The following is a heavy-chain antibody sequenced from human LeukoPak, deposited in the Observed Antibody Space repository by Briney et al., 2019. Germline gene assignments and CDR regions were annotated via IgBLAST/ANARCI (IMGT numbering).Heavy chain of an antibody. V-gene: IGHV1-18*01. CDR3: ARDRSVAGPEEFDY. CDR1: GYTFTSYG. J-gene: IGHJ4*02. CDR2: ISAYNGNT. D-gene: IGHD6-19*01. Sequence: GASVKVSCKASGYTFTSYGISWVRQAPGQGLEWMGWISAYNGNTNYAQKLQGRVTMTTDTSTSTAYMELRSLRSDDTAVYYCARDRSVAGPEEFDYWGQGTLVTVSS.